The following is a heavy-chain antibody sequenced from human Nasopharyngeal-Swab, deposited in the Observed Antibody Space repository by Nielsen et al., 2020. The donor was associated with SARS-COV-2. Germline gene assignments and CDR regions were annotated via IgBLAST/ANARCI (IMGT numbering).Heavy chain of an antibody. V-gene: IGHV4-59*08. J-gene: IGHJ6*02. D-gene: IGHD2-21*01. CDR1: GGSISSYY. Sequence: LRLSCTVSGGSISSYYWSWIRQLPGQGLEWIGYIYYSGSTNYNPSLKSRVTISVATSKNQFSLKLSSVTAADTAVYYCASGGGEGPYYYYYGMDVWGQGTTVTVSS. CDR2: IYYSGST. CDR3: ASGGGEGPYYYYYGMDV.